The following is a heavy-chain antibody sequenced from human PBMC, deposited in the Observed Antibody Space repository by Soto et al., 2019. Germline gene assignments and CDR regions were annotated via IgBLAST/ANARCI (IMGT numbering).Heavy chain of an antibody. D-gene: IGHD2-21*02. CDR2: INPFDGSR. CDR3: SRVDPGQTAPFDH. CDR1: GYSFTSYY. Sequence: ASVKVSCKASGYSFTSYYIHWVRQAPGQGLEWMGWINPFDGSRMFAQSFQGRVTMTRDTSTSTVYMEVSSLSSEDTAVYYCSRVDPGQTAPFDHWGQGTLVTVSS. V-gene: IGHV1-46*03. J-gene: IGHJ5*02.